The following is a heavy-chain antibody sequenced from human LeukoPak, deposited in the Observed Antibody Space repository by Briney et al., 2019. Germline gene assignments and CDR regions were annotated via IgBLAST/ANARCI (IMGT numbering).Heavy chain of an antibody. CDR2: IYYSGST. D-gene: IGHD5-18*01. J-gene: IGHJ4*02. V-gene: IGHV4-59*01. CDR3: ARGGYSYGPGFDY. CDR1: GGSISSYY. Sequence: SETLSLTCTVSGGSISSYYRSWIRQPPGKGLEGIGYIYYSGSTNYNPSLKSRVTISVDTSKNQFSLKLSSVTAADTAVYYCARGGYSYGPGFDYWGQGTLVTVSS.